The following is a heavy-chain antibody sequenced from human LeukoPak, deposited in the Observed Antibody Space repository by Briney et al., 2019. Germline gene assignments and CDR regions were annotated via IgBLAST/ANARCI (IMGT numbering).Heavy chain of an antibody. D-gene: IGHD6-19*01. CDR1: GYTFTGYY. CDR2: INPNSGGT. CDR3: ARDGPGSSGWYQLAYYYYYMDV. Sequence: GASVKVSCKASGYTFTGYYMHWVRQAPGQGLEWMGWINPNSGGTNYAQKFQGWVTMTRDTSISTAYMELSRLRSDDTAVYYCARDGPGSSGWYQLAYYYYYMDVWGKGTTVTVSS. J-gene: IGHJ6*03. V-gene: IGHV1-2*04.